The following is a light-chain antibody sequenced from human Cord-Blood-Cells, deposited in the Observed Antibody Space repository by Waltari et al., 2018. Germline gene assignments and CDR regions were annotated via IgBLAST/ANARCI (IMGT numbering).Light chain of an antibody. V-gene: IGKV1-5*03. CDR2: KAS. CDR1: QSISSW. CDR3: QQYNSYWT. J-gene: IGKJ1*01. Sequence: IQMTQSPSTLSASVVDRLTITCRASQSISSWLAWYQQKPGKAPKLLIYKASSLESGVPSRFSGSGSGTEFTLTISSLQPDDFATYYCQQYNSYWTFGQGTKVEIK.